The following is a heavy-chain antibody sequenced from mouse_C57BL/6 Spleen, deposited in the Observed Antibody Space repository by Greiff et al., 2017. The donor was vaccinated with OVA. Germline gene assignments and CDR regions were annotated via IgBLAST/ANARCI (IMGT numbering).Heavy chain of an antibody. D-gene: IGHD2-10*01. CDR1: GYAFSSYW. J-gene: IGHJ4*01. CDR3: ARGGCDAYSVHY. V-gene: IGHV1-80*01. CDR2: IDPGDGDT. Sequence: VQLVESGAELVKPGASVKISCKASGYAFSSYWMNWVKQRPGKGLEWIGQIDPGDGDTNYNGKFKGKATLTADKSSSTAYMQLSSLTSEDSAVYFCARGGCDAYSVHYWGQGTSVTVSS.